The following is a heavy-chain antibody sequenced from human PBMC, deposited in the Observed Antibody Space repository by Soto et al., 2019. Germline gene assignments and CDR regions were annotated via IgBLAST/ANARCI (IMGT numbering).Heavy chain of an antibody. CDR2: FYSIGNT. D-gene: IGHD6-19*01. V-gene: IGHV4-39*01. Sequence: SETLSLTCTVSGASIRSSAYWGWIRQPPGKGLEWIGSFYSIGNTYYNPSLKSGVTISADTSKNQFSLNLISVTAADTAVYYCRRSSRYSTDVWGQGITVTVSS. CDR3: RRSSRYSTDV. J-gene: IGHJ6*02. CDR1: GASIRSSAY.